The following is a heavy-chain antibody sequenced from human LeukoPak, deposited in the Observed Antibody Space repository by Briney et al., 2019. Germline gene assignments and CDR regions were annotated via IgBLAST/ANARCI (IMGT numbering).Heavy chain of an antibody. CDR2: ISYDGSNK. Sequence: PGRSLRLSCAASGFTFSSYAMHWVRQAPGKGLEWVAVISYDGSNKYYADSVKGRFTISRDNSKNTLYLQMNSLRAEDTAVYYCARGQYCSSTSCYPSDYWGQGTLVTVSS. CDR3: ARGQYCSSTSCYPSDY. D-gene: IGHD2-2*01. J-gene: IGHJ4*02. CDR1: GFTFSSYA. V-gene: IGHV3-30*01.